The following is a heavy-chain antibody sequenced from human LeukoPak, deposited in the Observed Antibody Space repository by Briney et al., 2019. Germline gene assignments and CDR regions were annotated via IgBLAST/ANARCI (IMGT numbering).Heavy chain of an antibody. CDR2: IKQDGSEE. CDR3: ARDQVGATGTFDY. D-gene: IGHD1-26*01. CDR1: GFTFSSYW. J-gene: IGHJ4*02. V-gene: IGHV3-7*01. Sequence: GGSLRLSCAASGFTFSSYWMSWVRQAPGKGLERVANIKQDGSEEYYVDSVKGRFTISRDNAKNSLYLQMNSLRAEDTAVYYCARDQVGATGTFDYWGQGTLVTVSS.